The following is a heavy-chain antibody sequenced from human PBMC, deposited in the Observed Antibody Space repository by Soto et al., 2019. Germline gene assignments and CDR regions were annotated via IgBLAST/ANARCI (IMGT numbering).Heavy chain of an antibody. CDR2: INPSGGGT. CDR1: GYTFSNYY. CDR3: ARDGDPIFGVDYDY. V-gene: IGHV1-46*01. Sequence: GASVKVSCKASGYTFSNYYIHWVRQAPGQGLEWVGIINPSGGGTTYAQKFQGRVTMTRDTSTSTVYMELSILRSEDTAVYYCARDGDPIFGVDYDYWGQGTLVTAPQ. D-gene: IGHD3-3*01. J-gene: IGHJ4*02.